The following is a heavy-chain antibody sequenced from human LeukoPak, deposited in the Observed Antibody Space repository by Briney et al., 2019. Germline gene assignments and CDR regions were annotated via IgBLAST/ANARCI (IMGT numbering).Heavy chain of an antibody. J-gene: IGHJ4*02. V-gene: IGHV3-30*19. D-gene: IGHD6-13*01. CDR1: GFTFSSYG. Sequence: GRSLRLSCAASGFTFSSYGMHWVRQAPGKGLEWVAVISYDGSNKYYADSVKGRLTISRDNSKNTLYLQMNSLRAEDTAVYYCARAEARYSSSWYLFDYWGQGTLVTVSS. CDR3: ARAEARYSSSWYLFDY. CDR2: ISYDGSNK.